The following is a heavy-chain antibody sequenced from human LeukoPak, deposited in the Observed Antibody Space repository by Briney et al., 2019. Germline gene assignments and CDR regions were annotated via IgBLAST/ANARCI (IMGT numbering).Heavy chain of an antibody. CDR3: AGVRSRGWGGYDPLSRGMDV. D-gene: IGHD5-12*01. CDR2: ISSSGSTI. V-gene: IGHV3-48*03. J-gene: IGHJ6*04. CDR1: GFTFSSYE. Sequence: GGSLRLSCAASGFTFSSYEMNWVRQAPGKGLEWVSYISSSGSTIYYADSVKGRFTISRDNAKNSLYLQMNSLRAEDTAVYYCAGVRSRGWGGYDPLSRGMDVWGKGTTVTVSS.